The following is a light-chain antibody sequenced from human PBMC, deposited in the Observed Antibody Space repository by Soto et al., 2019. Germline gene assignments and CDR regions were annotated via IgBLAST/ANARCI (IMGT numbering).Light chain of an antibody. CDR2: KVS. V-gene: IGLV2-8*01. CDR1: SSDVGGYNY. J-gene: IGLJ1*01. Sequence: QSVLTQPPSASGSPGQPVTISCTGTSSDVGGYNYVSWYQHHPGKAPKLMIYKVSKRPLGVPDRFSSSQSANTASLNVSGLKAEDEADYYCSSYAGRNNFYGFGSGTKVTVL. CDR3: SSYAGRNNFYG.